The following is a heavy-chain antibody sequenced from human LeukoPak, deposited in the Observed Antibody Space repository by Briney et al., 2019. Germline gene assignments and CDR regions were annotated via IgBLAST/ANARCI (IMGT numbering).Heavy chain of an antibody. J-gene: IGHJ3*02. CDR2: ISSSSSYI. D-gene: IGHD5-24*01. CDR1: GFTFSDSW. V-gene: IGHV3-21*01. Sequence: PGGSLRLSCAASGFTFSDSWMNWVRQAPGKGLEWVSSISSSSSYIYFGDSVKGRFTISRDNAKNSLYLQMNSLRADDTAVYYCARAGDGYSDAFDIWGQGTMVTVSS. CDR3: ARAGDGYSDAFDI.